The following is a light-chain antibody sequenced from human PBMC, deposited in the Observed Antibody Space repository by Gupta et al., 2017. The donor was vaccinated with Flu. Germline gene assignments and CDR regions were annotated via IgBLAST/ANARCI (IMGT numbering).Light chain of an antibody. J-gene: IGLJ2*01. CDR2: IDS. V-gene: IGLV3-21*02. Sequence: SYVLTQQPSSSAAPGQTVTITCGADNNESKTAHWYQQKPDQAPVVVVYIDSDRPSGIPERFSGSNSENTATLTISRGEVGDEGDYYCHGWDTSSGHPKVVFGGGTKVTVL. CDR1: NNESKT. CDR3: HGWDTSSGHPKVV.